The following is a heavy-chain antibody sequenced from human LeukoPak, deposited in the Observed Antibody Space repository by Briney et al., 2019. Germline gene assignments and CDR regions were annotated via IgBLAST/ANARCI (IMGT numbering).Heavy chain of an antibody. V-gene: IGHV4-59*01. J-gene: IGHJ4*02. CDR1: GGSISSYY. CDR3: ARRWYHAYCDY. D-gene: IGHD2-15*01. CDR2: IYYSGST. Sequence: SETLSLTCTVSGGSISSYYWSWIRQPPGKGLEWIGYIYYSGSTNYNPSLKSRVTVSADTSKNQFFLKLTSVTAADTAVYYCARRWYHAYCDYWGQGSLVTVSS.